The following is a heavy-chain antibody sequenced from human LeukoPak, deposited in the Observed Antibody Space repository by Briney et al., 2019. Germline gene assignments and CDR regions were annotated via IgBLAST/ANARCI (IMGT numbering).Heavy chain of an antibody. CDR2: IIPIFGTA. J-gene: IGHJ4*02. CDR1: GGTFSSYA. CDR3: ARGSYSNYGYYLDY. V-gene: IGHV1-69*06. Sequence: GASVKVSCKASGGTFSSYAISWVRQAPGQGLEWMGGIIPIFGTANYAQKFQGRVTITADKSTSTAYMELSSLRSEDTAVYYCARGSYSNYGYYLDYWGQGTLVTVSS. D-gene: IGHD4-11*01.